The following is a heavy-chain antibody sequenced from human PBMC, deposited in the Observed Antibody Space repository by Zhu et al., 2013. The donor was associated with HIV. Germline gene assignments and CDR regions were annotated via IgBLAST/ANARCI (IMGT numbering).Heavy chain of an antibody. CDR1: GFTVSSNY. V-gene: IGHV3-53*02. CDR3: ASFRSWYYFDY. D-gene: IGHD6-13*01. J-gene: IGHJ4*02. Sequence: EVQLVETGGGLIQPGGSLRLSCAASGFTVSSNYMSWVRQAPGKGLEWVSVIYSGGSTYYADSVKGRFTISRDNSKNTLYLQMNSLRAEDTAVYYCASFRSWYYFDYWGQGTLVTVSS. CDR2: IYSGGST.